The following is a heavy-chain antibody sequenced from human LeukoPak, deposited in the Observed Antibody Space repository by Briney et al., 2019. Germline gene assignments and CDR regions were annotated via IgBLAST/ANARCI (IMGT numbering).Heavy chain of an antibody. CDR3: AKGSSYDFWSGYPLDY. D-gene: IGHD3-3*01. V-gene: IGHV3-23*01. J-gene: IGHJ4*02. Sequence: TGGSLRLSCAASGFTFSSYAMSWVRQAPGKGLEWVSFISGPGESTYYADSVKGRFTISRDNSKNTLYLAMNSLRAEDTAVYYCAKGSSYDFWSGYPLDYWGQGTLVTVSS. CDR2: ISGPGEST. CDR1: GFTFSSYA.